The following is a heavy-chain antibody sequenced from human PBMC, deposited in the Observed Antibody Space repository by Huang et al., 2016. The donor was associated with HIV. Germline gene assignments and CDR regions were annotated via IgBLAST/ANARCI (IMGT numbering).Heavy chain of an antibody. D-gene: IGHD5-18*01. Sequence: EEQLVQSGAEVKKPGESLKISCEGSGYSFAKYWIGWVRQMPGKDLEWMVIIYPEDADTRYSPSFQGKVSISADKSISTAYLQWSSLKASDTAMYYCARLDTARNYYYYGLDVWGQGTSVIVSS. CDR3: ARLDTARNYYYYGLDV. CDR2: IYPEDADT. CDR1: GYSFAKYW. V-gene: IGHV5-51*01. J-gene: IGHJ6*02.